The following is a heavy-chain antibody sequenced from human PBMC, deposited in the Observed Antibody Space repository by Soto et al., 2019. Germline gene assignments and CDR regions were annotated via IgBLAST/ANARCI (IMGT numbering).Heavy chain of an antibody. CDR3: AKCGFGVVNNCMAV. CDR1: GFTFSTHG. J-gene: IGHJ6*03. CDR2: MSYDGSNK. V-gene: IGHV3-30*18. Sequence: QVQLVESGGGVVQPGTCLRLSCAASGFTFSTHGMHWVRQAPGKGLEWVAVMSYDGSNKYYAASVKGRFTISRDNSKDTLYLQMSSLRAEDTAVDYCAKCGFGVVNNCMAVWGKGTTVTVSS. D-gene: IGHD3-3*01.